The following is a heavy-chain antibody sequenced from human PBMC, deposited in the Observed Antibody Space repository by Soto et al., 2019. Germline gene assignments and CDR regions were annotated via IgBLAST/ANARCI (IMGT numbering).Heavy chain of an antibody. Sequence: GGALRLACIASGVTFSSYSMSWVRQAPGKGLEWVSGFRSGGDDGTTYYADSVKGRFTISRDNSKNTLFLQMNSLRAEDTAIYYCAKKVNSGPGSQYFDYWGQGTLVTVSS. V-gene: IGHV3-23*01. CDR1: GVTFSSYS. J-gene: IGHJ4*02. CDR3: AKKVNSGPGSQYFDY. CDR2: FRSGGDDGTT. D-gene: IGHD3-10*01.